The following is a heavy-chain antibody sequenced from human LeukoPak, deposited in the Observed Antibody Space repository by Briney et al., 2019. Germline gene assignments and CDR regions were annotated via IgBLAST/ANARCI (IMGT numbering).Heavy chain of an antibody. CDR2: INHSGST. CDR3: ARDSRFLEWLGYYYYMDV. D-gene: IGHD3-3*01. Sequence: TPSETLSLTCAVYGGSFSGYYWNWIRQSPGKGLEWIGEINHSGSTNYNPSLKSRVTISVDTSKNQFSLKLSSVTAADTAVYYCARDSRFLEWLGYYYYMDVWGKGTTVTVSS. J-gene: IGHJ6*03. V-gene: IGHV4-34*01. CDR1: GGSFSGYY.